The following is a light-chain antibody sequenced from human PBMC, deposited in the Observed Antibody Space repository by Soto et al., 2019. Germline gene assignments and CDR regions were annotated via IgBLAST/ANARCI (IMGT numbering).Light chain of an antibody. Sequence: EIVLTQSPGTLSLSPGERAALSCRASQSVGNNFLGWYQQKPGQSPRLLIYHATNRATGIPDRLSGTASGTDFTLTISRLEPEDFAVYYCHQYASSPLTFGGGTKVEIK. CDR1: QSVGNNF. CDR3: HQYASSPLT. J-gene: IGKJ4*01. V-gene: IGKV3-20*01. CDR2: HAT.